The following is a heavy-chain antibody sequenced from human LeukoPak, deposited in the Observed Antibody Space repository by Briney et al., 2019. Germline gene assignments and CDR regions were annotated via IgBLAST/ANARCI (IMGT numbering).Heavy chain of an antibody. V-gene: IGHV4-39*07. Sequence: PSETLSLTCVVSGGSISSTSYYWGWIRQPPGKGLEWIGSIYYSGSTYYSPSLKSRVTISVDTSKNQFSLKLSSVTAADTAVYYCARLLRVGYCSTTTCNWFDPWGQGTLVTVSS. CDR2: IYYSGST. D-gene: IGHD2-2*03. CDR3: ARLLRVGYCSTTTCNWFDP. J-gene: IGHJ5*02. CDR1: GGSISSTSYY.